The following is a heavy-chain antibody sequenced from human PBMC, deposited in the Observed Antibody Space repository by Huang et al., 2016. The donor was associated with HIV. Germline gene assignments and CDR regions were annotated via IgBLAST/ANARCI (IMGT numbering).Heavy chain of an antibody. J-gene: IGHJ4*02. CDR1: GFTFSSYA. CDR2: ISGSGGST. Sequence: EVQLLESGGGLVQPGGSLRLSCAASGFTFSSYAMSWVRQAPGKGGEWVSAISGSGGSTYYADSVKGRFTISRDNSKNTLYLQMNSLRAEDTAVYYCAKGSITMIVVVISFDYWGQGTLVTVSS. CDR3: AKGSITMIVVVISFDY. D-gene: IGHD3-22*01. V-gene: IGHV3-23*01.